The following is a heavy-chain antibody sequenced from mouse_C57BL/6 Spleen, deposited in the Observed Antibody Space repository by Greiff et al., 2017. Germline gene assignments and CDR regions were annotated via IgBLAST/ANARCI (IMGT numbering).Heavy chain of an antibody. J-gene: IGHJ4*01. D-gene: IGHD3-2*02. CDR1: GYTFTDYY. CDR2: INPYNGGT. Sequence: EVQLQQSGPVLVKPGASVKMSCKASGYTFTDYYMNWVKQSHGKSLEWIGVINPYNGGTSYNQKFKGKATLTVDKSSSTAYMELNSLTSEDSAVYYCATAQGRAMDYWGQGTSVTVSS. V-gene: IGHV1-19*01. CDR3: ATAQGRAMDY.